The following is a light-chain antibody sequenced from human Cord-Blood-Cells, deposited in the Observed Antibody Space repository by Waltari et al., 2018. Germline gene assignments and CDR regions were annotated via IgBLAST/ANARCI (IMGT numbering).Light chain of an antibody. V-gene: IGLV2-23*01. Sequence: QSALTQPASVSGSPGQSITISCTGTSSDVGSYNLVSWYQQHPGKASKLMIDEGSKRPSGDSNRFSCEQSGNTAALKTSGLQAEDEADYYCCSDAGSSTYVFGTRTKVTGL. CDR2: EGS. J-gene: IGLJ1*01. CDR1: SSDVGSYNL. CDR3: CSDAGSSTYV.